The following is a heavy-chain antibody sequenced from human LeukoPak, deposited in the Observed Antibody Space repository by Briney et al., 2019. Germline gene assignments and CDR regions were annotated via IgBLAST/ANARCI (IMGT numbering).Heavy chain of an antibody. V-gene: IGHV3-23*01. Sequence: PGGSLRISCAASGFTFSNCAMNWVRQTPGKGLEWVSGISGSGQKTFYADSVKGRFTISRDNVKQMVFLQMDNVRADDTAIYYCAKDRSAIDPFYFYLWGHGILVSVSS. CDR1: GFTFSNCA. D-gene: IGHD3-9*01. CDR2: ISGSGQKT. CDR3: AKDRSAIDPFYFYL. J-gene: IGHJ4*01.